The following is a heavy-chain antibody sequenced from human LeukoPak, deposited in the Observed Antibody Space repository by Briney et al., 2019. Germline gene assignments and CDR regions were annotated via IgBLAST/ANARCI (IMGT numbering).Heavy chain of an antibody. CDR2: ISADNGNT. CDR3: ARDHVAGTGSFDY. J-gene: IGHJ4*02. Sequence: ASVKVSCKASGYTFTSYAISWVRQAPGQGLEWMGWISADNGNTDDAQRFQGRVTMTTDTSTSTVYMELSSLRPEDTAVYYCARDHVAGTGSFDYWGQGTLVTVSS. D-gene: IGHD6-19*01. V-gene: IGHV1-18*01. CDR1: GYTFTSYA.